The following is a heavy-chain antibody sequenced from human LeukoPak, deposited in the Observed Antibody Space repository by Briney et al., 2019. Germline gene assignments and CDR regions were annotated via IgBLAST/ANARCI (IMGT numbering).Heavy chain of an antibody. D-gene: IGHD2-2*01. CDR1: GYTFTSYG. J-gene: IGHJ4*02. Sequence: ASVTVSFKASGYTFTSYGISWVRQAPGQGLEWMGWISAYNGNTNYAQKLQGRVTMTTDTSTSTAYMELRSLRSDDTAVYYCARGPRYCSSTSCYSVEGDYWGQGTLVSVSS. CDR3: ARGPRYCSSTSCYSVEGDY. V-gene: IGHV1-18*01. CDR2: ISAYNGNT.